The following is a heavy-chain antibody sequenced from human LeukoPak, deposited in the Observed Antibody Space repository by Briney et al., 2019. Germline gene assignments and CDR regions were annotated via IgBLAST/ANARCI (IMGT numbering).Heavy chain of an antibody. CDR1: VFSLRIYG. D-gene: IGHD6-19*01. V-gene: IGHV3-33*01. CDR2: IWYDGSNR. J-gene: IGHJ4*02. CDR3: ARDPSGYSPVAGHFDY. Sequence: GGSPRLSCAAPVFSLRIYGMHWGRHAPGKGLGRVAVIWYDGSNRYYADSVKGRVTISRDNSKDTLYLQMNSLRAEDTAVYYCARDPSGYSPVAGHFDYWGQGTLVTVSS.